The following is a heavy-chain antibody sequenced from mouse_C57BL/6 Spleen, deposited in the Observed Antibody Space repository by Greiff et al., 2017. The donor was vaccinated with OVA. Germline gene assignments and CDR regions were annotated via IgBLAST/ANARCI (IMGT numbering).Heavy chain of an antibody. CDR1: GFTFSDYG. V-gene: IGHV5-17*01. J-gene: IGHJ4*01. D-gene: IGHD2-14*01. CDR2: ISSGSSTI. Sequence: EVKVVESGGGLVKPGGSLKLSCAASGFTFSDYGMHWVRQAPEKGLEWVAYISSGSSTIYYADTVKGRFTISRDNAKNTLFLQMTSLRSEDTAMYYCASLYDIGWGQGTSVTVSS. CDR3: ASLYDIG.